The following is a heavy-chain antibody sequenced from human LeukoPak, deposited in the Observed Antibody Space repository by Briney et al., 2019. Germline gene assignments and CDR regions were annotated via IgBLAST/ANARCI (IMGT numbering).Heavy chain of an antibody. CDR3: ARYEGLYSGYDLDY. CDR2: ISSSSSYI. V-gene: IGHV3-21*01. J-gene: IGHJ4*02. D-gene: IGHD5-12*01. CDR1: GFTFSSYS. Sequence: GGSLRLSCAASGFTFSSYSMNWVRQAPGKGLGWVSSISSSSSYIYYADSVKGRFTISRDNAKNSLYLQMNSLRAEDTAVYYCARYEGLYSGYDLDYWVQGTLVTVCS.